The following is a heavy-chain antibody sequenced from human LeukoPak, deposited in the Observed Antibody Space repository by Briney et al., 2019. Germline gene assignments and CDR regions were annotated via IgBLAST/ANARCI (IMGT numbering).Heavy chain of an antibody. D-gene: IGHD3-22*01. CDR2: IIPAFGTA. J-gene: IGHJ6*03. CDR3: ASEGHYDSSGYSRYNYYYMDV. V-gene: IGHV1-69*05. Sequence: SVKVSCKGSVGTFSSYSISWVRQAPGQGLEWMGGIIPAFGTAHYAQKFQGRVTFTTDESTTTAYMELRSLRSEDTAVYYCASEGHYDSSGYSRYNYYYMDVWGKGTAVTVSS. CDR1: VGTFSSYS.